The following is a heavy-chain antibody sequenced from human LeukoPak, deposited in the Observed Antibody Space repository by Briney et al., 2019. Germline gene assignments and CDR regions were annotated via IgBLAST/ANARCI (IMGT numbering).Heavy chain of an antibody. CDR2: ISSSSNTI. V-gene: IGHV3-48*01. CDR3: ASSNPYSGYDSPNNY. J-gene: IGHJ4*02. D-gene: IGHD5-12*01. Sequence: GGSLRLSCAASGFTFRSHSMTWVRQAPGKGLEWVSYISSSSNTIYYADSVKGRFTISRDNAKNSLYLQMNSLRAEDTAVYYCASSNPYSGYDSPNNYWGQGSLAAVCS. CDR1: GFTFRSHS.